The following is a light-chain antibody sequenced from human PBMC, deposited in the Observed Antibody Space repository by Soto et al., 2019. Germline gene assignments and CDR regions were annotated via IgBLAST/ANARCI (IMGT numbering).Light chain of an antibody. CDR2: DVS. J-gene: IGLJ1*01. V-gene: IGLV2-14*03. CDR3: SSYTSSGSLV. CDR1: SNDVGGYNY. Sequence: QSALTQPASVSGSPGQSITISCTGTSNDVGGYNYVSWYQHHPGKAPKLMIYDVSTRPSGVSDRFSGSRSGNTASLTISGLQAEDEADYYCSSYTSSGSLVFGAGTKLTVL.